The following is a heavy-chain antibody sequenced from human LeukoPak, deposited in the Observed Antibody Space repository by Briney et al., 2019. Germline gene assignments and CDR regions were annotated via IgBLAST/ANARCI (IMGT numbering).Heavy chain of an antibody. V-gene: IGHV4-31*03. CDR3: ARGPPPSGYCSSTSCPSVGAFDI. Sequence: SQTLSLTCTVSGGSISSGGYYRSWIRQHPGKGLEWIGYIYYSGSAYYNPSLKSRVTISVDTSKNQFSLKLSSVTAADTAVYYCARGPPPSGYCSSTSCPSVGAFDIWGQGTMVTVSS. J-gene: IGHJ3*02. D-gene: IGHD2-2*01. CDR1: GGSISSGGYY. CDR2: IYYSGSA.